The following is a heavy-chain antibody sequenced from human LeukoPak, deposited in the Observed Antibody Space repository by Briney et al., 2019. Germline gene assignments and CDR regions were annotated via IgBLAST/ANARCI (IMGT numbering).Heavy chain of an antibody. J-gene: IGHJ6*02. Sequence: SGTLSLTCSVSGGSISSGGYYWSWIRQHPGKGLEWIGYIYYSGSTYYNPSLKSRVTISVDTSKNQFSLKLSSVTAADTAVYYCARDRVVVATDSYYYYGMDVWGQGTTVTVSS. CDR1: GGSISSGGYY. CDR3: ARDRVVVATDSYYYYGMDV. V-gene: IGHV4-31*03. CDR2: IYYSGST. D-gene: IGHD2-15*01.